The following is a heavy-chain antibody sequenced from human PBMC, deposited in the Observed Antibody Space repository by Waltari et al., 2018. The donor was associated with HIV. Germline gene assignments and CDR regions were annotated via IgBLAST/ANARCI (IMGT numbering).Heavy chain of an antibody. CDR2: IKSKTDGGTT. J-gene: IGHJ4*02. D-gene: IGHD3-22*01. CDR1: GFTFSNAW. V-gene: IGHV3-15*01. Sequence: EVQLVESGGGLVKPGGSLRLSCAASGFTFSNAWMSWVLQPPGKGLEWVGRIKSKTDGGTTDYAAPVKGRFTISRDDSKNTLYLQMNSLKTEDTAVYYCTTDPPSYDSSGYFFDYWGQGTLVTVSS. CDR3: TTDPPSYDSSGYFFDY.